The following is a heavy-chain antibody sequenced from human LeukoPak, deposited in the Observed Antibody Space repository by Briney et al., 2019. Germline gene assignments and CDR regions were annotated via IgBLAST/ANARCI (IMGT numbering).Heavy chain of an antibody. CDR1: GFTFSSYG. CDR3: ASPTWYYYDSSGYPGEYYFDY. V-gene: IGHV3-30*02. J-gene: IGHJ4*02. CDR2: IRYDGSNK. Sequence: GGSLRLSXAASGFTFSSYGMHWVRQAPGEGLEWVAFIRYDGSNKYYADSVKGRFTISRDNSKNTLYLQMNSLRAEDTAMYYCASPTWYYYDSSGYPGEYYFDYWGQGTLVTVSS. D-gene: IGHD3-22*01.